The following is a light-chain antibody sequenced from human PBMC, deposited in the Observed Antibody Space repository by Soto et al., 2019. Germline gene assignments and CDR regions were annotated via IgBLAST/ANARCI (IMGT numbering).Light chain of an antibody. CDR3: QQRFIWPPT. CDR2: DTA. Sequence: ELGLTQSPATLSFSPGDRATLSCRASQSGSRYLAWYQQKPGHAPRLLIHDTATRATVVPDTVSGSGSGTEFTLNIRSFEADDSALYYCQQRFIWPPTFGGGNHVQIK. V-gene: IGKV3-11*01. CDR1: QSGSRY. J-gene: IGKJ4*01.